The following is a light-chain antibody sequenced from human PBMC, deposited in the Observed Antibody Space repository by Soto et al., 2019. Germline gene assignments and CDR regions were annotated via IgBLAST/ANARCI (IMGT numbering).Light chain of an antibody. V-gene: IGKV1-5*03. CDR1: QSISTW. CDR2: KAS. Sequence: DIQMTQSPSTLSASVGDRVTITCRASQSISTWLAWYQQETGKAPKLLIHKASSLQSGVPSRFSGSGSGTDFTLTISSLHPDDFATYYCQQYNRYSPTFGQGTRVEIK. CDR3: QQYNRYSPT. J-gene: IGKJ1*01.